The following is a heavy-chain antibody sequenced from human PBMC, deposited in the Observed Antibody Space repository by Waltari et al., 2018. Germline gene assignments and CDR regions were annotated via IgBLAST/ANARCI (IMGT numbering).Heavy chain of an antibody. Sequence: QVQLQQWGAGLLKPSETLSLTCAVYGGSFSGYYWSWLRQPPGQGRGWIGEINHSGSTNYNPSLKSRVTISVDTSKNQFSLKLSSVTAADTAVYYCARLRSPSYYYDSSGYPYDAFDIWGQGTMVTVSS. J-gene: IGHJ3*02. CDR3: ARLRSPSYYYDSSGYPYDAFDI. CDR1: GGSFSGYY. D-gene: IGHD3-22*01. V-gene: IGHV4-34*01. CDR2: INHSGST.